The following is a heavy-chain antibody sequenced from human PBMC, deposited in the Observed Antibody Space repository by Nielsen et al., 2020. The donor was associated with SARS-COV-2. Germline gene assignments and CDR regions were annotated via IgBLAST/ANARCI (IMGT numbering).Heavy chain of an antibody. D-gene: IGHD6-13*01. CDR3: AKAGTDFDY. V-gene: IGHV3-7*01. J-gene: IGHJ4*02. Sequence: GESLKISCAASGFTFSSYWMSWVRQAPGKGLEWVANIKQDGSEKYYVDSVKGRFTISRDNAKNSLYLQMNSLRAEDTAVYYCAKAGTDFDYWGQGTLVTVSS. CDR1: GFTFSSYW. CDR2: IKQDGSEK.